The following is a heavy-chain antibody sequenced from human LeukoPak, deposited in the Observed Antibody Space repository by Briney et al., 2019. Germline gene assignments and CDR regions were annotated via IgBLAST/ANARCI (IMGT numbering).Heavy chain of an antibody. CDR3: ANRISIFGVGIL. D-gene: IGHD3-3*01. J-gene: IGHJ1*01. CDR1: GFTFSSYE. V-gene: IGHV3-48*03. Sequence: GGSLRLSCAASGFTFSSYEINWVRQAPGKGLEWVSYISSSGSTTYYADSVKGRFTISRDNAKNSLYLQMNSLRAEDTAVYYCANRISIFGVGILWRQGTRVTVSS. CDR2: ISSSGSTT.